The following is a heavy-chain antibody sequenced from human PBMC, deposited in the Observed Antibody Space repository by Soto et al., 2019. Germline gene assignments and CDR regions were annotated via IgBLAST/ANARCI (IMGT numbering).Heavy chain of an antibody. CDR3: ARGAYYYDSSGSNFWAFDI. CDR2: IYYSGST. V-gene: IGHV4-30-4*01. Sequence: QVKLQESGPGLVKPSQTLSLTCTVSGGSISSGDYYWSWIRQPPGKGLEWIGYIYYSGSTYYNPSLKSRVTISVDTSKNQFSLKLSSVTAADTAVYYCARGAYYYDSSGSNFWAFDIWGQGTMVTVSS. CDR1: GGSISSGDYY. J-gene: IGHJ3*02. D-gene: IGHD3-22*01.